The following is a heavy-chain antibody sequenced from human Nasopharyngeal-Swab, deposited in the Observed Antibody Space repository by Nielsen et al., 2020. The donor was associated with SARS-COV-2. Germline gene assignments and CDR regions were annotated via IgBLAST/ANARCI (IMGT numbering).Heavy chain of an antibody. V-gene: IGHV2-26*01. D-gene: IGHD3-22*01. CDR3: ARILEVNTSYYYYGMDV. CDR2: IFSNDEK. J-gene: IGHJ6*02. Sequence: WIRQPPGKALEWLAHIFSNDEKSYSTSLKSRLTISNDTSKSQVVLTMTNMDPVDTATYYCARILEVNTSYYYYGMDVWGQGTTVTVSS.